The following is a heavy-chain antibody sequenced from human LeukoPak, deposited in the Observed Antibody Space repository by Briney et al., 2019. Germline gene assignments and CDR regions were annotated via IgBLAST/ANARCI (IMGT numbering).Heavy chain of an antibody. J-gene: IGHJ6*03. CDR1: GGSISSSSYY. D-gene: IGHD4-23*01. CDR2: IYYGGST. CDR3: ARLAWSGNSYYYYYMDV. Sequence: SETLSLTCTVSGGSISSSSYYWDWIRQPPGKGLEWIGSIYYGGSTYYNPSLKSRVTISVDTSKNQFSLKLSSVTAADTAVYYCARLAWSGNSYYYYYMDVWGKGTTVTVSS. V-gene: IGHV4-39*01.